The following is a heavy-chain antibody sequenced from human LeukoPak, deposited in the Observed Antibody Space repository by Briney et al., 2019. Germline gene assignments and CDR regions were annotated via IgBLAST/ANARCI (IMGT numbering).Heavy chain of an antibody. Sequence: GGSLRLSCAASGFTFSSYSMNWVRQAPGKGLEWVSYISSSSSTIYYADSVKGRFTISRDNAKNSLYLQMNSLRAEDTAVYYCARDPPSSGWSFDYWGQGTLVTVSS. CDR3: ARDPPSSGWSFDY. D-gene: IGHD6-19*01. CDR1: GFTFSSYS. J-gene: IGHJ4*02. V-gene: IGHV3-48*01. CDR2: ISSSSSTI.